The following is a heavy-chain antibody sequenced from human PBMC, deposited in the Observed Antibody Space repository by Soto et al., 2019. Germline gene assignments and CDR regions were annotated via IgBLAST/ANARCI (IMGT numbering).Heavy chain of an antibody. D-gene: IGHD4-4*01. CDR2: IKPDGSEK. V-gene: IGHV3-7*04. CDR3: ARDLYRPLAY. Sequence: PGGSLRLSCVGSGFTFSSYWMSWVRQAPGKGLEWVANIKPDGSEKYYVDSVKGRFTISRDNAEYSLYLQVNSLRAEDTAVYYCARDLYRPLAYWGQGTLVTVSS. CDR1: GFTFSSYW. J-gene: IGHJ4*02.